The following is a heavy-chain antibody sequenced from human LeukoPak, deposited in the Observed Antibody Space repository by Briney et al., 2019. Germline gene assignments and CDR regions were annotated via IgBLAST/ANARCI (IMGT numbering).Heavy chain of an antibody. Sequence: SETLSLTCTVSGGSISSGDYYWSWIRQPPGKGLEWIAYMYYSGSTYYDPSLKSRVTMSADTSKNQLSLKLSSVTAADTAVYYCARPYYYDSRIDPWGQGILVTVSS. CDR2: MYYSGST. J-gene: IGHJ5*02. V-gene: IGHV4-30-4*01. D-gene: IGHD3-22*01. CDR1: GGSISSGDYY. CDR3: ARPYYYDSRIDP.